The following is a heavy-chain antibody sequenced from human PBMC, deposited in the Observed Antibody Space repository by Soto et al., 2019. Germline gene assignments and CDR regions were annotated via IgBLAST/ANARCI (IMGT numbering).Heavy chain of an antibody. J-gene: IGHJ3*02. Sequence: SETLSLTCTVSGGSISSGGYSWSWIRQPPGKGLEWIGYIYHSGSTYYNPPLKSRVTISVDRSKNQFSLKLSSVTAADTAVYYCARVWGYAFDIWGQGTMVTVSS. D-gene: IGHD7-27*01. CDR1: GGSISSGGYS. V-gene: IGHV4-30-2*01. CDR3: ARVWGYAFDI. CDR2: IYHSGST.